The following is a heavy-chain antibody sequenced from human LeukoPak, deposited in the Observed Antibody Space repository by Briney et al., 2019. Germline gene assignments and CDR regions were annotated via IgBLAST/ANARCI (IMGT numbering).Heavy chain of an antibody. Sequence: GGSLRLSCAASGFTFSSYEMNWVRQAPGKGLEWVSYISSSGSTIYYADSVKGRFTISRDNAKNSLYLQMNSLRAEDTAVYYCAKTHDSGYYPSHFDYWGQGTLVTVSS. CDR2: ISSSGSTI. V-gene: IGHV3-48*03. CDR1: GFTFSSYE. J-gene: IGHJ4*02. D-gene: IGHD3-22*01. CDR3: AKTHDSGYYPSHFDY.